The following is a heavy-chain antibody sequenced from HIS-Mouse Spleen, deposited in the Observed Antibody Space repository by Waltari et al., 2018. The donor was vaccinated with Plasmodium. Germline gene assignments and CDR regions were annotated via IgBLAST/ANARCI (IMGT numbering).Heavy chain of an antibody. V-gene: IGHV3-7*01. D-gene: IGHD6-13*01. CDR2: IKQDESEK. Sequence: EVPLVESGGGLVQPGGSLSPSCAASGFTFSRHWMSWVRQAPGKGLEWVANIKQDESEKYYVDSVKGRFTISRDNAKNSLYLQMNSLRAEDTAVYYCASSWYWYFDLWGRGTLVTVSS. J-gene: IGHJ2*01. CDR3: ASSWYWYFDL. CDR1: GFTFSRHW.